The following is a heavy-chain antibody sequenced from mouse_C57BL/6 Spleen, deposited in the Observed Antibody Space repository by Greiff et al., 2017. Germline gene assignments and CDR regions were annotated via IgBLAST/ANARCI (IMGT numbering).Heavy chain of an antibody. Sequence: QVQLQQSGAELMKPGASVKLSCKAPGYTFTGYWIEWVKQRPGHGLEWIGEILPGSGSTNYNEKFKGKATFNADTSSNTAYRQLSRRTTEDSAIYYCARSAQLGQGFADGGQGTLVTVSA. V-gene: IGHV1-9*01. CDR3: ARSAQLGQGFAD. D-gene: IGHD3-3*01. CDR2: ILPGSGST. J-gene: IGHJ3*01. CDR1: GYTFTGYW.